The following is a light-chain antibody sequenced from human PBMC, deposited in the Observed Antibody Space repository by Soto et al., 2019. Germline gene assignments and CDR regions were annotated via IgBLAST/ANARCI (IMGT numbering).Light chain of an antibody. Sequence: DIPMTQSPSSLSAPVGARVTITCRASQGIGNYLAWYQQKPGKVPKNLIYDASTLPSGVPSRCSARGSGTDFTLTISRLRPEDGATYYCQQYYTAPETFGQGTKGDIK. V-gene: IGKV1-27*01. CDR2: DAS. J-gene: IGKJ1*01. CDR3: QQYYTAPET. CDR1: QGIGNY.